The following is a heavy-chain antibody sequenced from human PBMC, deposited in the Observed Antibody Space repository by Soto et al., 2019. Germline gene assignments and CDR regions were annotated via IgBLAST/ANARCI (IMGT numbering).Heavy chain of an antibody. CDR1: GFTFSNYA. D-gene: IGHD2-2*01. J-gene: IGHJ4*02. Sequence: EVQLLESGGGLVQPGGSLRLSCAASGFTFSNYAMSWVRQAPGKGLEWVSIISGSGDSPYYADAVKGRFTISRDNSRNTLDLQMNSLRAGDSAKYYCAKEGTSVLDYFDYWGQGTLVTVSS. CDR2: ISGSGDSP. V-gene: IGHV3-23*01. CDR3: AKEGTSVLDYFDY.